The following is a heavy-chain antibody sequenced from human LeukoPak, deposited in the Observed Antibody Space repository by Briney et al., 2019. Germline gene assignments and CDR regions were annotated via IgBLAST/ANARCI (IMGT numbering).Heavy chain of an antibody. V-gene: IGHV1-3*01. CDR3: ARETSTGYLDV. CDR1: GYTFTSYA. D-gene: IGHD3-9*01. CDR2: TNAGNGNT. J-gene: IGHJ6*03. Sequence: ASVKVSCKASGYTFTSYAMHWVRQAPGQRLEWRGWTNAGNGNTKYSQKFQGRVTITRDTSASTAYMELSSLRSEDTAVYYCARETSTGYLDVWGKGTTVTVSS.